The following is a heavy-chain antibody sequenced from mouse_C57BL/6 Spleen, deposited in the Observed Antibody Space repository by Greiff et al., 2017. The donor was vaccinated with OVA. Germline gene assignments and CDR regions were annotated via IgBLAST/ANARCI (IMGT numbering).Heavy chain of an antibody. CDR2: INPNNGGT. J-gene: IGHJ2*01. V-gene: IGHV1-22*01. CDR3: ARGGYSNYGY. D-gene: IGHD2-5*01. Sequence: EVKVVESGPELVKPGASVKMSCKASGYTFTDYNMHWVKQSHGKSLEWIGYINPNNGGTSYNQKFKGKATLTVNKSSSTAYMELRSLTSEDSAVYYCARGGYSNYGYWGQGTTLTVSS. CDR1: GYTFTDYN.